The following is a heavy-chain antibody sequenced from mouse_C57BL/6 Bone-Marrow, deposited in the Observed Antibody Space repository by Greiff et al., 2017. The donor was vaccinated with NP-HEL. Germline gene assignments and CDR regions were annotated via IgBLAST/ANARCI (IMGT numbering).Heavy chain of an antibody. D-gene: IGHD2-2*01. V-gene: IGHV5-4*01. Sequence: DVKLVESGGGLVKPGGSLKLSCAASGFTFSSYAMSWVRQTPEKRLEWVATISDGGSYTYYPDNVKGRFTISRDNAKNNLYLQMSHLKSEDTAMYYCARDRGGLRRDWYFDVWGTGTTVTVSS. J-gene: IGHJ1*03. CDR3: ARDRGGLRRDWYFDV. CDR1: GFTFSSYA. CDR2: ISDGGSYT.